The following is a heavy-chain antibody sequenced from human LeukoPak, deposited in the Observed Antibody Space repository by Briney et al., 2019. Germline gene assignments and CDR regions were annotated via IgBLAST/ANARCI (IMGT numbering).Heavy chain of an antibody. CDR1: GGSISSGGYY. J-gene: IGHJ5*02. CDR2: IYYRWNT. D-gene: IGHD2-15*01. Sequence: SQALALPFTVSGGSISSGGYYWSWIRPHPGKGLEGIGDIYYRWNTYYNPSLKSRVTISVDTSQNQSSLKLSSVTAADTAVYYCARVGGIGPTLNWFDPWGQGTLVTVPS. V-gene: IGHV4-31*03. CDR3: ARVGGIGPTLNWFDP.